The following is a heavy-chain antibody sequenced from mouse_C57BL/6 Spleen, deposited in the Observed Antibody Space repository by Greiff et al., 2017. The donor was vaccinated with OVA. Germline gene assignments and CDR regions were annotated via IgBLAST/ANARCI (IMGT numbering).Heavy chain of an antibody. V-gene: IGHV1-7*01. CDR1: GYTFTSYW. D-gene: IGHD1-1*01. CDR2: INPSSGYT. Sequence: QVHVKQSGAELAKPGASVKLSCKASGYTFTSYWMHWVKQRPGQGLEWIGYINPSSGYTKYNQKFKAKATLTADKSSSTAYMQLSSLTYEDSAVYYCARGGEIITTVPPGAMDYWGQGTSVTVSS. J-gene: IGHJ4*01. CDR3: ARGGEIITTVPPGAMDY.